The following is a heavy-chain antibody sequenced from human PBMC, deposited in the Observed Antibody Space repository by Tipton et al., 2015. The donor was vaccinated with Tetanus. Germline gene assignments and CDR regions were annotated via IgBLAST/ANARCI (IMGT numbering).Heavy chain of an antibody. CDR2: MFYNGDA. J-gene: IGHJ4*02. V-gene: IGHV4-31*03. Sequence: LRLSCTVSGASMKSGSFYWGWIRQXPGRGLEWIGYMFYNGDAXHNPSLKSRLAMSLDASKNLFSLNLTSVTAADTAVYYCARGGEQWALRYFQYWGQGTLVTVSS. CDR1: GASMKSGSFY. CDR3: ARGGEQWALRYFQY. D-gene: IGHD1/OR15-1a*01.